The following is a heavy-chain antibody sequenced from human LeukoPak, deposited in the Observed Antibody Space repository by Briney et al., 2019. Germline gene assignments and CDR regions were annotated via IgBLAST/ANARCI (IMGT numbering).Heavy chain of an antibody. J-gene: IGHJ4*02. Sequence: GGSLRLSCAASGFTFSSYAMHWVRQAPGKRLEWVAVISYDGSNKYYADSVKGRFTISRDNSKNTLYLQMNSLRAEDTAVYYCARDRYDSSGFILYWGQGTLVTVSS. CDR1: GFTFSSYA. D-gene: IGHD3-22*01. V-gene: IGHV3-30-3*01. CDR2: ISYDGSNK. CDR3: ARDRYDSSGFILY.